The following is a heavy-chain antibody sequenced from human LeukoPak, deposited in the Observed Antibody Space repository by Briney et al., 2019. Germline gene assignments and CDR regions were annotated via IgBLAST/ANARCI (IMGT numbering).Heavy chain of an antibody. CDR3: ARERLAAAFYGMDV. D-gene: IGHD6-13*01. CDR2: ISSSGSTI. CDR1: GFTFSDYY. Sequence: GGSLRLSCAASGFTFSDYYMSWIRQAPGKGLEWVSYISSSGSTIYYADSVKGRFTISRDNAKNSLYLQMNSLRAEDTAVYYCARERLAAAFYGMDVWGQGTTVTVSS. V-gene: IGHV3-11*01. J-gene: IGHJ6*02.